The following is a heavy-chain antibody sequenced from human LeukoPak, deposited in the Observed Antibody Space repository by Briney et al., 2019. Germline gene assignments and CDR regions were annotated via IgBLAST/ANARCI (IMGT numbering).Heavy chain of an antibody. J-gene: IGHJ4*02. Sequence: GASVTVSCKASGYTFTSYGISWVRQAPGQGLEWMGWISAYNGNTNYAQKLQGRVTMTTDTSTSTAYMELRSLRSDDTAVYYCARGCAICLVAPDYFDYWGQGTLVTVSS. CDR1: GYTFTSYG. CDR3: ARGCAICLVAPDYFDY. D-gene: IGHD2-15*01. CDR2: ISAYNGNT. V-gene: IGHV1-18*04.